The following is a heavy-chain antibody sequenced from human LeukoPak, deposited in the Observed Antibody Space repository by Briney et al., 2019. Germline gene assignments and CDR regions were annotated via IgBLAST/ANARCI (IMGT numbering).Heavy chain of an antibody. Sequence: SETLSLTCTVSGGSISSYYWSWIQQPAGKGLESIGHISTSGSTNYNPSLKSRVTMSVDTSKNQFSLKLSSVTAADTAVYYCARGPTTVTRAFDYWGQGTLVTVSS. CDR2: ISTSGST. D-gene: IGHD4-17*01. V-gene: IGHV4-4*07. CDR1: GGSISSYY. CDR3: ARGPTTVTRAFDY. J-gene: IGHJ4*02.